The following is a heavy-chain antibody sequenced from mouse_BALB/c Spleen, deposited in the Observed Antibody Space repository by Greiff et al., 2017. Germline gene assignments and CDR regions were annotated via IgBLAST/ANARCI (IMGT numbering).Heavy chain of an antibody. D-gene: IGHD2-3*01. CDR2: ISSGGSYT. CDR3: TRADGY. Sequence: EVKLMESGGGLVKPGGSLKLSCAASGFTFSSYTMSWVRQTPEKRLEWVATISSGGSYTYYPDSVKGRFTISRDNAKNTLYLQMSSLKSEDTAMYYCTRADGYWGQGTTLTVSS. V-gene: IGHV5-6-4*01. J-gene: IGHJ2*01. CDR1: GFTFSSYT.